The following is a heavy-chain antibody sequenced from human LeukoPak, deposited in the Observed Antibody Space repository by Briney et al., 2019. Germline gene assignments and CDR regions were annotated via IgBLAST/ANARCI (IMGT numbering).Heavy chain of an antibody. CDR1: GYTFTSYY. Sequence: SVKVSCKPSGYTFTSYYMHWVRQAPGQGLEWMGIINPSGCSTSYAQKFQGSVTMTRDTSTGTVYMELRSLRAEDTAVYYCARDAHPRNYGSGSYSHWGQGTLVTVSS. J-gene: IGHJ4*02. CDR2: INPSGCST. CDR3: ARDAHPRNYGSGSYSH. V-gene: IGHV1-46*03. D-gene: IGHD3-10*01.